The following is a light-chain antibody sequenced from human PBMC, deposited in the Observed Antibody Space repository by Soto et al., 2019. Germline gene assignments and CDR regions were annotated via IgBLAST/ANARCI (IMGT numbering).Light chain of an antibody. J-gene: IGKJ1*01. CDR3: QQYNSYSPT. Sequence: DIQMTQSPSTLSASVGDRVTITCRASQSISSWLAWYQQKPGKAPKLLIYDASSLESGVPSRFSGSGSGTEFTLTIRSMQPDDFAPYYCQQYNSYSPTFGQGTKVDIK. CDR2: DAS. CDR1: QSISSW. V-gene: IGKV1-5*01.